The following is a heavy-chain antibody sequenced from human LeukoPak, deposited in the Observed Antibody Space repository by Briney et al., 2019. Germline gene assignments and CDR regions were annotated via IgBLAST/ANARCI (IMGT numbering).Heavy chain of an antibody. CDR3: ARDRYSSGWDPHFDY. V-gene: IGHV4-59*01. CDR1: GGSISSYY. CDR2: IYYSGST. D-gene: IGHD6-19*01. J-gene: IGHJ4*02. Sequence: SEILSLTCTVSGGSISSYYWSWIRQPPGKGLEWIGYIYYSGSTNYNPSLKSRVTISVDTSKNQFSLKLSSVTAADTAVYYCARDRYSSGWDPHFDYWGQGTLVTVSS.